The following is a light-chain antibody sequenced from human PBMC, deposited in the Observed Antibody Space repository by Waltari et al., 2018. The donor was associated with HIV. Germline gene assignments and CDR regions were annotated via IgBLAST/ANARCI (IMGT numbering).Light chain of an antibody. CDR3: GTWDSSLSVWV. CDR2: DNN. Sequence: QSVFTQPPSVSAAPGQKVTISCSGSSPNIGNNFVSWYQQLPGTAPKLLIYDNNKRPSGIPDRFSGSKSGTSATLGITGLQTGDEADYYCGTWDSSLSVWVFGGGTNLTVL. CDR1: SPNIGNNF. V-gene: IGLV1-51*01. J-gene: IGLJ3*02.